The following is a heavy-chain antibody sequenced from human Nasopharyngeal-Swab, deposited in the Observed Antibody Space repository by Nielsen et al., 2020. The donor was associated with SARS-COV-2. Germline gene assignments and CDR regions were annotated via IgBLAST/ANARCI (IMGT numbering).Heavy chain of an antibody. CDR3: AIPDPGSSWHKNYYYYGMDV. CDR1: GYTFTGYY. Sequence: ASVKVSCKAPGYTFTGYYMHWVRQAPGQGLEWMGWINPNSGGTNYAQKFQGWVTMTRDTSISTAYMELSRLRSDDTAVYYCAIPDPGSSWHKNYYYYGMDVWGQGTTVTVSS. V-gene: IGHV1-2*04. J-gene: IGHJ6*02. CDR2: INPNSGGT. D-gene: IGHD6-13*01.